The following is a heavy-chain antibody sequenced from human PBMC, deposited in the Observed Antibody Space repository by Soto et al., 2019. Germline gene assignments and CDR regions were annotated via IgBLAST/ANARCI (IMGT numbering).Heavy chain of an antibody. CDR2: ISGSGGST. V-gene: IGHV3-23*01. CDR1: GFTFSSYA. Sequence: GGSLRLSCAASGFTFSSYAMSWVRQAPGKGLEWVSAISGSGGSTYYADSVKGRFTISRDNSKNTLYLQMNSLRAEDTAVYYCAKTRNYYGDYGRGPVDVWGKGTTVTVSS. CDR3: AKTRNYYGDYGRGPVDV. J-gene: IGHJ6*04. D-gene: IGHD4-17*01.